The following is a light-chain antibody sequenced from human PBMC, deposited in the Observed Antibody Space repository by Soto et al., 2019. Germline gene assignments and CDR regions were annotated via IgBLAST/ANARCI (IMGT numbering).Light chain of an antibody. J-gene: IGKJ4*01. V-gene: IGKV3-15*01. CDR1: QSVSSN. Sequence: EIVMTQSPATLSVSPGEGATLSCRASQSVSSNLAWYQQKPGQAPRLLIFGSSTRATGIPATFSGSGSWADFSLTISALQSEDFAIYYYEPYSNCPLTFGGGTKM. CDR2: GSS. CDR3: EPYSNCPLT.